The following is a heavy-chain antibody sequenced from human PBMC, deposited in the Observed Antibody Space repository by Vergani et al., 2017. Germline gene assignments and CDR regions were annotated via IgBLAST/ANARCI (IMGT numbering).Heavy chain of an antibody. Sequence: QVQLVQSRAEVKKPGASVKVSCKASGYTFTNYGINWVRQAPGQGLEWIGWISAYNGNTNYAQKLQGRVTMTTDTSTSTAYMELRSLRADETAVYYCARDRTIVDCISTSCYAYFDSWGQGTLVTVSS. CDR1: GYTFTNYG. CDR2: ISAYNGNT. D-gene: IGHD2-2*01. J-gene: IGHJ4*02. V-gene: IGHV1-18*01. CDR3: ARDRTIVDCISTSCYAYFDS.